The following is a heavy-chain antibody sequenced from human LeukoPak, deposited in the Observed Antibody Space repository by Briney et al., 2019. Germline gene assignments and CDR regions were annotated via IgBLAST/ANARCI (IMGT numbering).Heavy chain of an antibody. D-gene: IGHD3-16*01. Sequence: SETLSLTCTVSGGSISSSIYYWGWIRQPPGKELEWIGNIYYSGSTYYNPSLKSRVTISVDTSKNQFSLKLTSVTAADTAVYYCARDEEGGALDYWGQGTLVTVSS. J-gene: IGHJ4*02. V-gene: IGHV4-39*07. CDR2: IYYSGST. CDR1: GGSISSSIYY. CDR3: ARDEEGGALDY.